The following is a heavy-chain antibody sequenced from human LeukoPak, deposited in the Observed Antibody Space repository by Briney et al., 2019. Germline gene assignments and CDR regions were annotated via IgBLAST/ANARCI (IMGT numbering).Heavy chain of an antibody. CDR3: ARVMMGATVTTFHYYCMDV. CDR2: ITSSSSHI. J-gene: IGHJ6*03. CDR1: GFTFSHYS. D-gene: IGHD4-11*01. V-gene: IGHV3-21*01. Sequence: GGSLRLSCAACGFTFSHYSIDWVRQAPGKGLERVASITSSSSHIYYADSVKGRFTISRDNAKNEVYLEMNSLRGEDTAIYYCARVMMGATVTTFHYYCMDVWGVGTTVTVSS.